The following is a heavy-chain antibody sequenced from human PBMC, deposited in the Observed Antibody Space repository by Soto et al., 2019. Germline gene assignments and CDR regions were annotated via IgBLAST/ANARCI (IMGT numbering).Heavy chain of an antibody. CDR3: ARQGTISSGKEIIWFDP. CDR2: IYYSGST. Sequence: QVQLQESGPGLVKPSQTLSLTCTVSGGSISSGGYYWSWIRQHPGKGLEWIGYIYYSGSTYYNPSLKSRVTTLVDTSKNQFSLKLSAVTAADTAVYYCARQGTISSGKEIIWFDPWGQGTLVTVSS. V-gene: IGHV4-31*03. D-gene: IGHD1-1*01. J-gene: IGHJ5*02. CDR1: GGSISSGGYY.